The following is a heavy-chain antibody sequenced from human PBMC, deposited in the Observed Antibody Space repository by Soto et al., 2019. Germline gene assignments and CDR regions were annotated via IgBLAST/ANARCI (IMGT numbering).Heavy chain of an antibody. CDR2: IIPIFGTA. CDR3: ARGGYGDYAYYYYGMDV. D-gene: IGHD4-17*01. V-gene: IGHV1-69*13. CDR1: GGTFSSYA. J-gene: IGHJ6*02. Sequence: SVKVSCKASGGTFSSYAISWVRQAPGQGLEWMGGIIPIFGTANYAQKFQGRVTITADESTSTAYMELSSLRSEDTAVYYCARGGYGDYAYYYYGMDVWGQGTTLTVSS.